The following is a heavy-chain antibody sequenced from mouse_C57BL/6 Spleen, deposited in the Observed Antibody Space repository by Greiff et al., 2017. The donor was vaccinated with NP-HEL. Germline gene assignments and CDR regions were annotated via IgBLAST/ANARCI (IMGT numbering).Heavy chain of an antibody. D-gene: IGHD2-1*01. J-gene: IGHJ1*03. Sequence: QVQLQQSGAELVKPGASVKISCKASGYAFSSYWMNWVKQRPGKGLEWIGQIYPGDGDTNYNGKFKGKATLTADKSSSTAYMQLSSLTSEDSAVYFCAREDGNYPRYFDVWGTGTTVTVSS. CDR3: AREDGNYPRYFDV. V-gene: IGHV1-80*01. CDR1: GYAFSSYW. CDR2: IYPGDGDT.